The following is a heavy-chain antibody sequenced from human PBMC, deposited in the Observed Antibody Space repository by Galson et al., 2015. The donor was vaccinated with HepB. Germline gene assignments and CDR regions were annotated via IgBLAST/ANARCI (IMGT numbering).Heavy chain of an antibody. CDR2: IIPIVGIA. V-gene: IGHV1-69*10. CDR1: GVTFSSYA. CDR3: AGYGGTGYSSLRRNWFDP. D-gene: IGHD6-19*01. J-gene: IGHJ5*02. Sequence: SVKVSCKASGVTFSSYAISWVRQAPGQGLEWMGGIIPIVGIANYAQKFQGRVTITADKSTSTAYMELSSLISEDTAVYYCAGYGGTGYSSLRRNWFDPWGQGTPVTVSS.